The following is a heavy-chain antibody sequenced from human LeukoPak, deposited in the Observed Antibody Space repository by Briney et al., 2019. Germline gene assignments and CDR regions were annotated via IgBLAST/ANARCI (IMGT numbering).Heavy chain of an antibody. J-gene: IGHJ4*02. Sequence: TGGSLRLSCAASGFTFSSYGMYWVRQAPGKGLEWVAFIRYDGSDKYYADSVKGRFTISRDNSKNTLYLQMNSLRAEDTAVYYCAKRSIVALWGGDYFDYWGQGTLVTVSS. D-gene: IGHD3-16*01. CDR1: GFTFSSYG. CDR2: IRYDGSDK. CDR3: AKRSIVALWGGDYFDY. V-gene: IGHV3-30*02.